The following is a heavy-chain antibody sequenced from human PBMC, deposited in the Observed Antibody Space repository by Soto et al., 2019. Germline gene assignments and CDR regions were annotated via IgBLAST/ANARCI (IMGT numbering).Heavy chain of an antibody. CDR1: GGTISSYD. CDR2: IYYSGST. J-gene: IGHJ4*02. V-gene: IGHV4-59*08. CDR3: ARLLGPGGYYPFDY. Sequence: PSETLSLTSTVSGGTISSYDWSWIRQPPGKGLEWIGYIYYSGSTNYNPSLKSRVTISVDTSKNQFSLKLSSVTAADTAVYYCARLLGPGGYYPFDYWGQGTLVTVPQ. D-gene: IGHD3-22*01.